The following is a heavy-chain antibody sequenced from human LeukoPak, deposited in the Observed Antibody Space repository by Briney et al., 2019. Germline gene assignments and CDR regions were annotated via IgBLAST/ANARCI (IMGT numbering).Heavy chain of an antibody. V-gene: IGHV3-48*01. CDR1: GFTFSSYS. CDR2: ISSSSSTI. CDR3: ARYGRGDKDHYYYYMDV. J-gene: IGHJ6*03. Sequence: GGSLRLSCAASGFTFSSYSMNWVRQAPGKGLEWVSYISSSSSTIYYADSVKGRFTISRDNAKNSLYLQMNSLRAEDTAVYYCARYGRGDKDHYYYYMDVWGKGTTVTVSS. D-gene: IGHD2-21*01.